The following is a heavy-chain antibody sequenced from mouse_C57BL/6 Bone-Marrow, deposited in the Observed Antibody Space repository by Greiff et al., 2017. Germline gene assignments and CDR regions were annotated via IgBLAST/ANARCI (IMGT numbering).Heavy chain of an antibody. CDR2: IDPSDSYT. CDR3: ARDDYDPFAY. Sequence: VQLQQPGAELVMPGASVKLSCKASGYTFTSYWMHWVKQRPGQGLEWIGEIDPSDSYTNYNQKFKGKSTLTVDKSSSTAYMQLSSLTSEDSAVYYCARDDYDPFAYWGQGTLVTVSA. CDR1: GYTFTSYW. J-gene: IGHJ3*01. V-gene: IGHV1-69*01. D-gene: IGHD2-4*01.